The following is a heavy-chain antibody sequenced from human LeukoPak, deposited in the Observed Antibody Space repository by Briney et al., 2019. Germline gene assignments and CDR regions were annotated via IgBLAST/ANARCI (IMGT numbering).Heavy chain of an antibody. CDR1: GFTFSNFE. CDR2: ISSSGSII. J-gene: IGHJ4*02. V-gene: IGHV3-48*03. D-gene: IGHD5-12*01. CDR3: ARDRGEGYSGYDGFDY. Sequence: GGSLRLSCAASGFTFSNFEMNWVRQAPGKGLEWVSYISSSGSIIYYADSVKGRFTISRDNAKNSLYLQMNSLRAEDTAMYYCARDRGEGYSGYDGFDYWGQGTLVTVSS.